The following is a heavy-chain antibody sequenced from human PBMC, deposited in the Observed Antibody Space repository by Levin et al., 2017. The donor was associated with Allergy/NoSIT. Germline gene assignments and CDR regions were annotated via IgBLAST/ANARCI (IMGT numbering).Heavy chain of an antibody. V-gene: IGHV3-23*01. J-gene: IGHJ3*02. Sequence: GGSLRLSCAASGLTFSNYAMSWVRQAPGKGLEWVSAITGSGGSTDYGDSVKGRFTISRDNSKNTLYLRMNSLRAEDTAVYYCATFGFCSGGSCYSNAFDSWGRGTMVTVSS. CDR2: ITGSGGST. D-gene: IGHD2-15*01. CDR3: ATFGFCSGGSCYSNAFDS. CDR1: GLTFSNYA.